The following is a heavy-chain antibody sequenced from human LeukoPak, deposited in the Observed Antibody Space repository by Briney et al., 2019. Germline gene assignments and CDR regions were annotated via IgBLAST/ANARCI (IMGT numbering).Heavy chain of an antibody. CDR2: ISSSGSTI. CDR1: GFTFSDYY. D-gene: IGHD2-15*01. V-gene: IGHV3-11*04. Sequence: GGSLRLSCAASGFTFSDYYMSWIRQAPGKGLEWVSYISSSGSTIYYADSVKGRFTISRDNAKNSLYLQMNSLRAEDTAVYYCARDLGLVGAAQDAFDIWGQGTMVTVSS. CDR3: ARDLGLVGAAQDAFDI. J-gene: IGHJ3*02.